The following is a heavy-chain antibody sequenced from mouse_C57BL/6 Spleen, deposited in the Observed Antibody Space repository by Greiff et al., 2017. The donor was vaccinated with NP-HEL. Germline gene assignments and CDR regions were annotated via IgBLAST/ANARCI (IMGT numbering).Heavy chain of an antibody. J-gene: IGHJ1*03. CDR3: ASRRAYGSSYYWYFDV. CDR1: GYSITSDY. Sequence: EVMLVESGPGLAKPSQTLSLTCSVTGYSITSDYWNWIRKFPGNKLEYMGYISYSGSTYYNPSLKSRLSITRDTSKNQYYLQWNSVTTEDTATYYCASRRAYGSSYYWYFDVWGTGTTVTVSS. CDR2: ISYSGST. D-gene: IGHD1-1*01. V-gene: IGHV3-8*01.